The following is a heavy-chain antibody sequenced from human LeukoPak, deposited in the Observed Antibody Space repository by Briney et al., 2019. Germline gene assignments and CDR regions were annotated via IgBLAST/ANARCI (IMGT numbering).Heavy chain of an antibody. J-gene: IGHJ6*03. CDR1: GFTFSSYA. V-gene: IGHV3-23*01. Sequence: PGGSLRLSCAASGFTFSSYAMSWVRQAPGKGLEWVSYISSSGSTIYYADSVKGRFTISRDNSKNTLYLQMNSLRAEDTAVYYCAKDDYGDYVYYYMDVWGKGTTVTVSS. D-gene: IGHD4-17*01. CDR3: AKDDYGDYVYYYMDV. CDR2: ISSSGSTI.